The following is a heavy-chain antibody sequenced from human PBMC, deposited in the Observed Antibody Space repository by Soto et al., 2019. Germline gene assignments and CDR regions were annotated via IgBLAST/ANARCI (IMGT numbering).Heavy chain of an antibody. CDR2: ISGGGRST. V-gene: IGHV3-23*01. D-gene: IGHD6-25*01. Sequence: GGSLRLSCAASGFTFNSYAMSWVRQAPGKGLEWCSGISGGGRSTYYADSVKGRFTTSRDNSKNTLYFQMNSLRAEDTAVYFCAKYIAAETGPKQEDYWGQGTLVTVSS. J-gene: IGHJ4*02. CDR1: GFTFNSYA. CDR3: AKYIAAETGPKQEDY.